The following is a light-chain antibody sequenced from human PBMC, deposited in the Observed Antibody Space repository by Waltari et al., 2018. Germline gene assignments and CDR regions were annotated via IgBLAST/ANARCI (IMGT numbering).Light chain of an antibody. CDR3: SSYTSSSTWV. J-gene: IGLJ3*02. Sequence: QSALTQPASVSGSPGQSITISCTGTSSDVGGYNYVYWYQQHPGKAPKVMIYDVRKRPSGVSNRFSGSKSVNTASLTISGLQAEDEADYYCSSYTSSSTWVFGGGTKLTVL. CDR1: SSDVGGYNY. V-gene: IGLV2-14*01. CDR2: DVR.